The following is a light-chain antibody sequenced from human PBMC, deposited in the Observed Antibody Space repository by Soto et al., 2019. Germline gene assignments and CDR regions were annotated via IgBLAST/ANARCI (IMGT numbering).Light chain of an antibody. Sequence: EIVLTQSPGTLSLSPGERATLSYRASQSVSSSYLGWYQQKPGQAPRLLIYGASSRATGIPDRFSGSGSGTDFTLTISRLEPEDFAVYYCQRYGSSPLYTFGQETKLEIK. V-gene: IGKV3-20*01. J-gene: IGKJ2*01. CDR2: GAS. CDR3: QRYGSSPLYT. CDR1: QSVSSSY.